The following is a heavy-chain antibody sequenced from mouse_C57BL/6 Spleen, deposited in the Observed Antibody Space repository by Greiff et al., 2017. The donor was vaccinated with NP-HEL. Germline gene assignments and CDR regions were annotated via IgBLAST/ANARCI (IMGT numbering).Heavy chain of an antibody. CDR1: GYAFSSSW. J-gene: IGHJ2*01. V-gene: IGHV1-82*01. D-gene: IGHD2-3*01. Sequence: QVQLKESGPELVKPGASVKISCKASGYAFSSSWMNWVKQRPGKGLEWIGRIYPGDGDTNYNGKFKGKATLTADKSSSTAYMQLSSLTSEDSAVYFCARVDGYYLYYFDYWGQGTTLTVSS. CDR3: ARVDGYYLYYFDY. CDR2: IYPGDGDT.